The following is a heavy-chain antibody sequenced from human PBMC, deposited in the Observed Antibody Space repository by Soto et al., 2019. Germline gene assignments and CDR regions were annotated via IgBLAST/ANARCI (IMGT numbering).Heavy chain of an antibody. CDR3: ARTYSSSWYWNFDY. Sequence: PSETLSLTCTVSGGSISSSSYYWGWIRQPPGKGLEWIGSIYYSGSTYYNPSLKSRVTISVDTSKNQFSLKLSSVTAADTAVYYCARTYSSSWYWNFDYWGQGTLVTVS. D-gene: IGHD6-13*01. CDR2: IYYSGST. CDR1: GGSISSSSYY. J-gene: IGHJ4*02. V-gene: IGHV4-39*01.